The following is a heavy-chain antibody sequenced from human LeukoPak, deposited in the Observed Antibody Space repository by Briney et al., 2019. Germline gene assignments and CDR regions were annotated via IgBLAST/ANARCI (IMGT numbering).Heavy chain of an antibody. J-gene: IGHJ6*03. Sequence: GASVKVSCKASGYTFTGYYMHWVRQAPGQGLEWMGWINPNSGGTNYAQKFQGRVTMTRDTSISTAYMELSSLRSEDTAVYYCARARDSSSWYFPLDYYYYMDVWGKGTTVTISS. CDR1: GYTFTGYY. D-gene: IGHD6-13*01. CDR3: ARARDSSSWYFPLDYYYYMDV. V-gene: IGHV1-2*02. CDR2: INPNSGGT.